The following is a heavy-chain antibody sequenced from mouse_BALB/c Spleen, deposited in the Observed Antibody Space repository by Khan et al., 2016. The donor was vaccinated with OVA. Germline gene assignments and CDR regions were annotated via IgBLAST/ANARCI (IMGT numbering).Heavy chain of an antibody. CDR1: GYTVSSYW. J-gene: IGHJ4*01. CDR3: PRRLTGGAMGF. Sequence: QVQLQQSGAELMKPGASVKISCKATGYTVSSYWIEWIKQRPGHGLEWIGEILPGSGSSKYNEKFKGKATFTEETSANTAYMQLSSLTSEDSAVFYRPRRLTGGAMGFWGQGTSVTVSS. D-gene: IGHD2-2*01. V-gene: IGHV1-9*01. CDR2: ILPGSGSS.